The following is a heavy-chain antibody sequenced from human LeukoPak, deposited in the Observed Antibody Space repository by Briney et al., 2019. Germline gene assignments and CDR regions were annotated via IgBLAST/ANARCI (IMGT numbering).Heavy chain of an antibody. CDR2: FDPEDGET. CDR1: GYTLTELS. V-gene: IGHV1-24*01. Sequence: ASVKVSCKVSGYTLTELSMHWVRQAPGKGLEWMGGFDPEDGETIYAQKFQGRVTMTEDTSTDTAYMELSSLRSEDTAVYYCARAAATIFGVVSPFDYWGQGTLVTVSS. D-gene: IGHD3-3*01. J-gene: IGHJ4*02. CDR3: ARAAATIFGVVSPFDY.